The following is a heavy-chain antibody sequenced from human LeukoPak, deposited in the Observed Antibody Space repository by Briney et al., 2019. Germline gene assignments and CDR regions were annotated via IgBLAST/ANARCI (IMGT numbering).Heavy chain of an antibody. J-gene: IGHJ6*01. Sequence: PGRSLRLSCAASGFTFSSYTIHWVRQAPGKGLEWVAVISYDGDNKYFADSVKDRFTISRDNSKNTLYLQMISLRGEDTAVYFCARDKGGHYYYYGMDVWGQGTTVTVSS. CDR2: ISYDGDNK. D-gene: IGHD3-16*01. V-gene: IGHV3-30-3*01. CDR1: GFTFSSYT. CDR3: ARDKGGHYYYYGMDV.